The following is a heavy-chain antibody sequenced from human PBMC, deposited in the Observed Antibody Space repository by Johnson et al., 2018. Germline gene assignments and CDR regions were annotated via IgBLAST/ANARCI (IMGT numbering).Heavy chain of an antibody. J-gene: IGHJ4*02. Sequence: EVQLLETGGGLVQPGGSLKLSCAASGFTFSGSTMHWVRQASGRGLEWVGRITAYTYATLYAESMRGRFTISRDDARKTADLQMNSLKTEDTAMYYCINGGGVDNPGHWGQGTLVTVSS. CDR3: INGGGVDNPGH. CDR2: ITAYTYAT. CDR1: GFTFSGST. D-gene: IGHD3-16*01. V-gene: IGHV3-73*01.